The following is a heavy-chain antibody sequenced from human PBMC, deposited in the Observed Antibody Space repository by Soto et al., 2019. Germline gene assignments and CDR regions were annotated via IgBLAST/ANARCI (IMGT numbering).Heavy chain of an antibody. CDR2: IIPIFGTA. V-gene: IGHV1-69*01. D-gene: IGHD6-13*01. Sequence: QVQLVQSGAEVKKPGSSVKVSCKASGGTFSSYAISWVRQSPGQGLEWMGGIIPIFGTANYAQKFQGRVTITADESTSKAYMELSSLRSEDTAVYYCARGKYSSSWYEGCWFDPWCQGTLVTVSS. CDR3: ARGKYSSSWYEGCWFDP. J-gene: IGHJ5*02. CDR1: GGTFSSYA.